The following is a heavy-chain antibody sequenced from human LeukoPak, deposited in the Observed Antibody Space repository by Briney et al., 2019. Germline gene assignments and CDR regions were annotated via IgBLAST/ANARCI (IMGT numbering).Heavy chain of an antibody. V-gene: IGHV3-7*03. CDR1: GFTFSSYW. D-gene: IGHD5-12*01. Sequence: GGSLRLSCAASGFTFSSYWMSWVRQAPGKGLEWVANIKQDGSEKYYVDSVKGRFTISRDNTKNSLYLQMNSLRAEDTAVYYCARDLLYSWLNYFDYWGQGTLVTVSS. CDR2: IKQDGSEK. CDR3: ARDLLYSWLNYFDY. J-gene: IGHJ4*02.